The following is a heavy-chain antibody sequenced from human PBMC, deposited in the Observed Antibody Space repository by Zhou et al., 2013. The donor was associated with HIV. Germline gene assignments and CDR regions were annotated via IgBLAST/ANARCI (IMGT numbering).Heavy chain of an antibody. CDR3: ATYGPGYNWMYK. J-gene: IGHJ4*02. V-gene: IGHV1-2*02. CDR2: MAPNSDVT. CDR1: GYTFSDYY. Sequence: QVQLVQSESEVKKPGASVKVSCQASGYTFSDYYIYWVRQAPGQGLEWMGWMAPNSDVTKYAPKLQGRVTMTRDTSINTAYMELSSLRSDDTAVYYCATYGPGYNWMYKWGQGTLVTVSS. D-gene: IGHD1-20*01.